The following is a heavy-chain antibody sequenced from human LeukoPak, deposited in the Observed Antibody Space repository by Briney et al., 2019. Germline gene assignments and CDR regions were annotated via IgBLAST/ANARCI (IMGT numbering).Heavy chain of an antibody. V-gene: IGHV1-8*01. D-gene: IGHD3-3*01. CDR1: GYTFTSYD. J-gene: IGHJ4*02. CDR2: LNPNSGNT. Sequence: ASVKVSCRASGYTFTSYDINWVRQATGQGLEWMGWLNPNSGNTGYAQKFQGRVTMTRNTSISTAYMELSSLRSEDTAVYSCARGRRNGDFWSGYDVDYWGQGILVTVSS. CDR3: ARGRRNGDFWSGYDVDY.